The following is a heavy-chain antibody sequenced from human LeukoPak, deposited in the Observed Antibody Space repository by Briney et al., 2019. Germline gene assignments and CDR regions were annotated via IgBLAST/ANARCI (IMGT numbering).Heavy chain of an antibody. CDR1: GYTFTSYD. D-gene: IGHD3-3*01. Sequence: ASVKVSCKASGYTFTSYDINWVRQAIGQGLEWMGWMNPNSGNTGYAQKFQGRVTITRNTSISTAYMELSSLRSEDTAVYYCARGQRLRFLEWSRFIGDVWGKGTTVTVSS. J-gene: IGHJ6*04. CDR2: MNPNSGNT. CDR3: ARGQRLRFLEWSRFIGDV. V-gene: IGHV1-8*03.